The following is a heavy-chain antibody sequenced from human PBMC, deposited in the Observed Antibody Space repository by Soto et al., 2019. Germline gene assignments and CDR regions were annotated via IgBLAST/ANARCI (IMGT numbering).Heavy chain of an antibody. D-gene: IGHD5-12*01. CDR3: ARDIRGYNGYGYFDY. CDR2: ISSSTSYR. V-gene: IGHV3-21*01. CDR1: GFIFSTHS. Sequence: EVQLVESGGGLVKPGGSLRLSCAASGFIFSTHSMNWVRQAPGRGLEWVACISSSTSYRYYADSVKGRFTISRDNAKNSLYLQMNSLRAEDTAVYYCARDIRGYNGYGYFDYWGQGTLVTVSS. J-gene: IGHJ4*02.